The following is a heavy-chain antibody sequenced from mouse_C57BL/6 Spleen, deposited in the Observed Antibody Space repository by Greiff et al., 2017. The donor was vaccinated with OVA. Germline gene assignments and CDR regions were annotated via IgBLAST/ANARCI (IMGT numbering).Heavy chain of an antibody. D-gene: IGHD3-2*02. CDR3: ASGDAGSFAY. J-gene: IGHJ3*01. CDR1: GYAFSSSW. CDR2: IYPGDGDT. Sequence: QVQLQQSGPELVKPGASVKISCKASGYAFSSSWMNWVTQRPGKGLEWIGRIYPGDGDTNYNGTFKGKATLTADKSSSTAYMQLSSLTAEDSAVYFCASGDAGSFAYLGQGTLVTVSA. V-gene: IGHV1-82*01.